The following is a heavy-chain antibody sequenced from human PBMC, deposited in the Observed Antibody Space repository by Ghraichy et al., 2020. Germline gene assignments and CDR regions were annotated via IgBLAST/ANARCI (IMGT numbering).Heavy chain of an antibody. Sequence: TLSLTCTVSGGSLSSFYWSWIRQPPGKGLEWIGYIYYNGRTTNYNPSLKSRVTISVDMSKNQFSLKLSSVTPADTALYYCARVDDWNALEYWGRGTRVTVSS. CDR1: GGSLSSFY. CDR2: IYYNGRTT. D-gene: IGHD1-1*01. CDR3: ARVDDWNALEY. V-gene: IGHV4-59*01. J-gene: IGHJ4*02.